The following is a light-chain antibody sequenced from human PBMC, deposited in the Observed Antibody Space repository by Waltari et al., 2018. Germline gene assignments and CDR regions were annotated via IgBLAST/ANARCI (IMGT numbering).Light chain of an antibody. CDR3: QQYNSYSIT. J-gene: IGKJ5*01. V-gene: IGKV1-5*01. CDR2: DAS. Sequence: DIQMTQSPSTLSASVGHRVTITCRARQSISIWLAWYQQKPGKAPKLLIYDASSLESGVPSRFSGSGSGTEFTLTISSLQPDDFATYYCQQYNSYSITFGQGTRLEIK. CDR1: QSISIW.